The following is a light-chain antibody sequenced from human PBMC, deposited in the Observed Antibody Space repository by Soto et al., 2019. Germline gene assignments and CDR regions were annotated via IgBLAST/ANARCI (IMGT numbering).Light chain of an antibody. J-gene: IGKJ5*01. Sequence: EIVMTQSPATLSVSPGERATLSCRASQSVSSNLAWYQQKPGQAPRLLIHGASTRATGIPARFSGSGSGTEFTLTISSLQSEDFAVYYCQQYTKWPLITFGQGTRLEIK. CDR2: GAS. V-gene: IGKV3-15*01. CDR3: QQYTKWPLIT. CDR1: QSVSSN.